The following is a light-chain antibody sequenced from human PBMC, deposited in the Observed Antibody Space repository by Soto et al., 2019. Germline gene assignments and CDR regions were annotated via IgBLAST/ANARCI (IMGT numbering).Light chain of an antibody. CDR3: QKYNSAPFT. V-gene: IGKV1-27*01. CDR1: QGISNY. Sequence: DIQMTQSPSSLSASLGDRVTITCRASQGISNYLAWYQQKPGRAPQLLIHTASTLQSGAPSRFGGSASGTDFTLTISILQPEDAGTYYCQKYNSAPFTFGPGTKVDIK. CDR2: TAS. J-gene: IGKJ3*01.